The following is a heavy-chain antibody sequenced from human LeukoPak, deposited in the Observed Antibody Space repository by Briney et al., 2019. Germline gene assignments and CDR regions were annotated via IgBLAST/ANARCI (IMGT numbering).Heavy chain of an antibody. CDR1: GGTFSSYA. CDR3: ARGHWSGYNYNWFDP. CDR2: IIPIFGTA. Sequence: SVKVSCKASGGTFSSYAISWVRQAPGQGLEWMGGIIPIFGTANYAQKFQGRVIMTRTTSMNTAYMELNSLRSEDTAVYYCARGHWSGYNYNWFDPWGQGTLVTVTS. D-gene: IGHD3-3*01. J-gene: IGHJ5*02. V-gene: IGHV1-69*05.